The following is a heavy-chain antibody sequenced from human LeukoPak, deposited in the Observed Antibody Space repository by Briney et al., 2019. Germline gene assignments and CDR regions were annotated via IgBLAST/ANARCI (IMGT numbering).Heavy chain of an antibody. CDR2: ISGSGDST. D-gene: IGHD6-25*01. J-gene: IGHJ4*02. V-gene: IGHV3-23*01. Sequence: TGGSLRLSCAASGFTFINSTMNWVRQGPGKGLEWVSGISGSGDSTYYADSAKGRFTISRDSSNNTLFLQINSLRAADTAAYYCAKGRSADITAAINYWGQGTLVTVSS. CDR1: GFTFINST. CDR3: AKGRSADITAAINY.